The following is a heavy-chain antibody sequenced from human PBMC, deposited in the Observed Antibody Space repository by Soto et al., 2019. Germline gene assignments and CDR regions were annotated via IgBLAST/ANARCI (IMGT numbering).Heavy chain of an antibody. CDR2: ISSSSSYI. V-gene: IGHV3-21*01. CDR1: GFTFSSYS. Sequence: GGSLRLSCAASGFTFSSYSMNWVRQAPGKGLEWVSSISSSSSYIYYADSVKGRFTISRDNAKNSLYLQMNSLRAEDTAAYYCARDPDYYDSSGYYSIDYWGQGALVTVSS. D-gene: IGHD3-22*01. J-gene: IGHJ4*02. CDR3: ARDPDYYDSSGYYSIDY.